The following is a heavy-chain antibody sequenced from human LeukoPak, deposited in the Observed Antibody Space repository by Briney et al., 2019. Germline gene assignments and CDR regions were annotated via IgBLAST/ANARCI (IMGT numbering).Heavy chain of an antibody. V-gene: IGHV3-48*03. J-gene: IGHJ4*02. Sequence: PGGSLRLSCAASGFTFSSYEMNWVRQAPGKGLEWVSYISSSGSTIYYADSVKGRFTISRDNAKNSLYLQMNSLRAEDTAVYYCARDAETGDLDYWGQGTLVTVSS. CDR3: ARDAETGDLDY. CDR1: GFTFSSYE. D-gene: IGHD7-27*01. CDR2: ISSSGSTI.